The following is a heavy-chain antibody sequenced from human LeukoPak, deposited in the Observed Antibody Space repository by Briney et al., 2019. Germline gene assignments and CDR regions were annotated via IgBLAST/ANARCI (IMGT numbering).Heavy chain of an antibody. D-gene: IGHD3-10*01. CDR3: ARHYYGSVDVFDI. CDR1: GVSISGYY. V-gene: IGHV4-4*07. Sequence: SETLSLTCSVSGVSISGYYWIWIRQSAGKGLEWIGRIYSSGSARYNPSLKSRVIISLDTSKKHFSLKLSSVTAADTAVYYCARHYYGSVDVFDIWGQGTMVTVSS. J-gene: IGHJ3*02. CDR2: IYSSGSA.